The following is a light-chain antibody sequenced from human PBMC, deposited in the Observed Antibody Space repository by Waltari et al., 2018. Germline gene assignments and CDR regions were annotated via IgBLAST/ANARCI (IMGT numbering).Light chain of an antibody. Sequence: QLVLTQSPSASASLGASVKLTCTLSSGHSSYAIAWPQQQPEKGPRYLMKLNSDGSHSKGDGIPDRFSGSSSGAERYLTIPSLQSEDEADYYCQTWGTGTPVVFGGGTKLTVL. CDR1: SGHSSYA. J-gene: IGLJ2*01. V-gene: IGLV4-69*01. CDR3: QTWGTGTPVV. CDR2: LNSDGSH.